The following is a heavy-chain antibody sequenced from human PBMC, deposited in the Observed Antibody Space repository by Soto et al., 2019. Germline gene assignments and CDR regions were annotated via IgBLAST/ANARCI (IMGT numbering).Heavy chain of an antibody. J-gene: IGHJ3*02. CDR2: IYHSGST. V-gene: IGHV4-39*01. Sequence: ATLSLTCTVAGGSLSSSSYYWGWIRQPPGKGLEWIGSIYHSGSTYYNPSLKSRVTISVDTSKNQFSLTLSSVPAADTAVYYCARRQDYYDSSGYYNDAFDIWGQGTMVTVSS. CDR3: ARRQDYYDSSGYYNDAFDI. CDR1: GGSLSSSSYY. D-gene: IGHD3-22*01.